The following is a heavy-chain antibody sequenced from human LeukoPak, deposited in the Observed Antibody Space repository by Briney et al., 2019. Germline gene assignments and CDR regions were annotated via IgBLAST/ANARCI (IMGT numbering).Heavy chain of an antibody. V-gene: IGHV3-53*01. CDR3: AKDWGSGSYQPDAFDI. CDR1: GFTVSNNF. D-gene: IGHD1-26*01. Sequence: TGGSLRLSCAASGFTVSNNFLTWVRQAPGKGLEWVSVIYSGGTTYYADSVKGRFTISRDNSKNTLYLQMNSLRAEDTAVYYCAKDWGSGSYQPDAFDIWGQGTMVTISS. CDR2: IYSGGTT. J-gene: IGHJ3*02.